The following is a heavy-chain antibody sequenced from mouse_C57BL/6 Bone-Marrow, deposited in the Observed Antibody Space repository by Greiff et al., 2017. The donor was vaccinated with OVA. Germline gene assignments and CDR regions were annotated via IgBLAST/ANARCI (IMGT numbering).Heavy chain of an antibody. CDR2: IDPENGDT. CDR3: TTYYSNSGDY. CDR1: GFNIKDDY. V-gene: IGHV14-4*01. Sequence: EVHLVESGAELVRPGASVKLSCTASGFNIKDDYMHWVKQRPEQGLEWIGWIDPENGDTEYASKFQGKATITADTSSNTAYLQLSSLTSEDTAVYYCTTYYSNSGDYWGQGTTLTVSS. J-gene: IGHJ2*01. D-gene: IGHD2-5*01.